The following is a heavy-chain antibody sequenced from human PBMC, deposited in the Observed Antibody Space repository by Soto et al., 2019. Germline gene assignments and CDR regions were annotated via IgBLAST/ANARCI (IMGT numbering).Heavy chain of an antibody. D-gene: IGHD6-19*01. Sequence: QVQLVESGGGVVQPGGSLRLSCQASGFNFDTYGMHWVRQAPGKGLEWVAVITYDGSNKYYADSVKGRFTISRDNSKNPLSLHLNTLKPEDTAVYHCAKDRVGGTFYTPLGFWGQGTLVTVSS. CDR3: AKDRVGGTFYTPLGF. V-gene: IGHV3-30*18. CDR2: ITYDGSNK. CDR1: GFNFDTYG. J-gene: IGHJ4*02.